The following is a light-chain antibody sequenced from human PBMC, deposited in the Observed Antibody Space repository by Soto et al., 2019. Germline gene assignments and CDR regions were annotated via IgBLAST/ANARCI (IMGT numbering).Light chain of an antibody. V-gene: IGKV1-39*01. CDR1: QSISSY. Sequence: EIQMTQSPSSLSASVGDRVTITCRASQSISSYLNWYQQKPGKAPELLIYAASSLQSGVPSRFSGSGSGTDFTLTISSLQPEDFATYYCQQSYSTPLTFGGGTKVDIK. CDR3: QQSYSTPLT. CDR2: AAS. J-gene: IGKJ4*01.